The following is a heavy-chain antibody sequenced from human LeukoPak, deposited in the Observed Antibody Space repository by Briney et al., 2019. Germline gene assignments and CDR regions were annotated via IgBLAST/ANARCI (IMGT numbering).Heavy chain of an antibody. CDR2: IYHSGST. Sequence: SQTLSLTCTVSGGSISSGGYYWSWIRQPPGKGLEWIGYIYHSGSTYYNPSLKSRVTISVDRSKNQFSLKLSSVTAADTAVYYCARYDSSGPTLWGQGTLVTVSS. D-gene: IGHD3-22*01. CDR3: ARYDSSGPTL. J-gene: IGHJ4*02. V-gene: IGHV4-30-2*01. CDR1: GGSISSGGYY.